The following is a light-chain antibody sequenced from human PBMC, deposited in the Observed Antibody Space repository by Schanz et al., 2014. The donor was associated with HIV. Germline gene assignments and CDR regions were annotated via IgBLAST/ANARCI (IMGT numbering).Light chain of an antibody. CDR2: NVN. V-gene: IGLV2-8*01. CDR1: SSDAGHYDY. J-gene: IGLJ3*02. Sequence: QSALTQPPSASGSRGQSVTISCTGTSSDAGHYDYVSWYQQHPGKAPKPMIYNVNTQPSRVPDRFSGSKSGNTASLTVSGLQAEDEADYYCSSFGGTSPFGGGTKVTVL. CDR3: SSFGGTSP.